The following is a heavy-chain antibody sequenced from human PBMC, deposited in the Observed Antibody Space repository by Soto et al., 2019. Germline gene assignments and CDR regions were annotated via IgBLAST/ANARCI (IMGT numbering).Heavy chain of an antibody. V-gene: IGHV3-23*01. CDR1: GFTFSTYA. Sequence: GGSLRLSCAASGFTFSTYAMPWVRQAPGKGLEWVSTVSGSGGSTYHADSVKGRFTISRDNSKNTLYLQMNSLRAEDTAVYYCAKGKWVDSGSWQPRNSYYCYGMDVWGLGTRVTVSS. CDR3: AKGKWVDSGSWQPRNSYYCYGMDV. CDR2: VSGSGGST. J-gene: IGHJ6*02. D-gene: IGHD6-13*01.